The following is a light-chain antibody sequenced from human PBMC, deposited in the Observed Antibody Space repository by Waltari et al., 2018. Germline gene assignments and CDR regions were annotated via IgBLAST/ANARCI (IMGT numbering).Light chain of an antibody. CDR3: SSFTTGSTGL. Sequence: QSVLAQPASVSGSPGQSITISCTGSSSDLGAFDLVSWYQQHPGRAPRLIIRNVSERPSGVPHRFSGSKSGNTASLTISSLRSEDESLYFCSSFTTGSTGLFGGGTKLTVL. CDR2: NVS. J-gene: IGLJ2*01. CDR1: SSDLGAFDL. V-gene: IGLV2-14*03.